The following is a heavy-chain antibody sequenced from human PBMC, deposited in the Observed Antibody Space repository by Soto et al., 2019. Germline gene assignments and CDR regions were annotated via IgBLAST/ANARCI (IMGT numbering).Heavy chain of an antibody. CDR2: VSPPFRTS. CDR3: ARVLYYGSGSYSPYGMDV. V-gene: IGHV1-69*01. Sequence: QVQLVQSGAEVKKPGSSVKVSCKTSGVSFNNNGIGWVRQAPGHGLEWMGGVSPPFRTSNYARKFQGRITITADASTRTVNMELSSLTSEDTAQYYCARVLYYGSGSYSPYGMDVWGQGTKVTVSS. D-gene: IGHD3-10*01. J-gene: IGHJ6*02. CDR1: GVSFNNNG.